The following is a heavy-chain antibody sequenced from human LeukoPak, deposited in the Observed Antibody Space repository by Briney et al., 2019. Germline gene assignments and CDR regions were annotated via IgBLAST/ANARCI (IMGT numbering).Heavy chain of an antibody. CDR1: GGTFSSYT. D-gene: IGHD2-2*02. V-gene: IGHV1-69*02. J-gene: IGHJ4*02. CDR2: IIPILGIA. CDR3: AMSDLGYCSSTSCYTSSPQLDY. Sequence: PEASVKVSCKASGGTFSSYTISWVRQAPGQGLEWMGRIIPILGIANYAQKFQGRVTITADKSTSTAYMELSSLRSEDTAVYYCAMSDLGYCSSTSCYTSSPQLDYWGQGTLVTVSS.